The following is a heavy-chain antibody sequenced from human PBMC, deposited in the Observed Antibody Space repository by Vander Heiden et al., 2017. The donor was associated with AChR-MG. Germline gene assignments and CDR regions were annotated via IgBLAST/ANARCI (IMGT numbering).Heavy chain of an antibody. CDR3: ARHSSTVTGYYYYYYGMDV. J-gene: IGHJ6*02. V-gene: IGHV5-51*01. CDR1: GYSFTSYW. CDR2: IYPGDSDT. D-gene: IGHD4-17*01. Sequence: EVQLVQSGAEVKKPGESLKMSCKGSGYSFTSYWIGWVRQMPGKGLEWMGIIYPGDSDTRYSPSFQGQVTISADKSIRTAYLQWSSLKASDTAMYYCARHSSTVTGYYYYYYGMDVWGQGTTVTVSS.